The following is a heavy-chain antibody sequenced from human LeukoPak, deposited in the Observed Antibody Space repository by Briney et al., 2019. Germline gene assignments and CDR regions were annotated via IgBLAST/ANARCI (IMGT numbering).Heavy chain of an antibody. CDR1: GFTVSSYG. J-gene: IGHJ4*02. CDR3: AKDRADTGPRYYFDY. Sequence: PGGSLRLSCAASGFTVSSYGMHWVRQAPGKGLEWVAVISYDGSNKYYADSVKGRFTISRDNSKNTLYLQMNSLRAEDTAVYYCAKDRADTGPRYYFDYWGQGTLVTVSS. CDR2: ISYDGSNK. D-gene: IGHD3-9*01. V-gene: IGHV3-30*18.